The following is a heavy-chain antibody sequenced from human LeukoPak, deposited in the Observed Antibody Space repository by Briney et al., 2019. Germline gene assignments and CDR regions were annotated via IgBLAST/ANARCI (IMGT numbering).Heavy chain of an antibody. CDR2: FIPIFGTA. V-gene: IGHV1-69*13. CDR3: ARDLVGSAISYSFGAWDY. D-gene: IGHD3-10*01. J-gene: IGHJ4*02. Sequence: SVKVSCKASGGTFSNFAISWVRQAPGQELEWMGGFIPIFGTADYAQKFRGRVTITADESTSTAYMELSSLRPEDTAVYYCARDLVGSAISYSFGAWDYWGQGTLVTVSS. CDR1: GGTFSNFA.